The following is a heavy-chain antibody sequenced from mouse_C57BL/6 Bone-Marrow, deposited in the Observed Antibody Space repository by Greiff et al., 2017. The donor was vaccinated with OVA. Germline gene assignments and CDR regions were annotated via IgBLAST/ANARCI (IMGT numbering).Heavy chain of an antibody. D-gene: IGHD2-1*01. CDR3: ARGNYGNYFYAMDY. Sequence: VQLQQSGAELARPGASVKLFCKASGYTFTSYGISWVKQRTGQGLEWIGEIYPRSGNTYYNEKFKGKATLTADKSSSTAYMELRSLTSEDSAVYFCARGNYGNYFYAMDYWGQGTSVTVSS. CDR1: GYTFTSYG. V-gene: IGHV1-81*01. CDR2: IYPRSGNT. J-gene: IGHJ4*01.